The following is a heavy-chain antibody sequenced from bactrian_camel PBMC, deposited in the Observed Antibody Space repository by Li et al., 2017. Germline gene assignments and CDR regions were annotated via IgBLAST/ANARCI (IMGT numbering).Heavy chain of an antibody. V-gene: IGHV3S53*01. D-gene: IGHD1*01. Sequence: VQLEESGGDSAQAGGSLRLSCAASGTTACMGWFRQAPGKEREGVASIAMDGTTKYADSVKGRFTISYDNRENTLYLQMNNLKPEDTAMYYCAADLGPCQVRGRNLVPRPTTFGYWGQGTQVTVS. CDR2: IAMDGTT. CDR1: GTTAC. CDR3: AADLGPCQVRGRNLVPRPTTFGY. J-gene: IGHJ6*01.